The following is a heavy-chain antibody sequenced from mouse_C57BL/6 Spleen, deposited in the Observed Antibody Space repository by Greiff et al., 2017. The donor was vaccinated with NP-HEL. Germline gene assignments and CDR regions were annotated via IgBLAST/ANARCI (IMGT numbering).Heavy chain of an antibody. CDR1: GYSITSGYY. CDR2: ISYDGSN. V-gene: IGHV3-6*01. D-gene: IGHD1-1*01. J-gene: IGHJ1*03. CDR3: ARMEIYYYGSHWYFDV. Sequence: EVQLQESGPGLVKPSQSLSLTCSVTGYSITSGYYWNWIRQFPGNKLEWMGYISYDGSNNYNPSLKNRISITRDTSKNQFFLKLNSVTTEDTATYYCARMEIYYYGSHWYFDVWGTGTTVTVSS.